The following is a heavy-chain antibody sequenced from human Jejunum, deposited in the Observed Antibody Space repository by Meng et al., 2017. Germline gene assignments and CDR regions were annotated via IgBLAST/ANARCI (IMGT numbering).Heavy chain of an antibody. V-gene: IGHV3-15*07. CDR2: IKSKGGGGTA. D-gene: IGHD2-2*01. Sequence: GESLKISCGVSCLSFSAAWMSWVRQGPGKGLECVVRIKSKGGGGTADYAAAVKGRFTISRDDSQNMVYLHMSSLRSEDTGVYFCTHVREPTSWSFGTWGQGTQVTVSS. CDR3: THVREPTSWSFGT. J-gene: IGHJ5*02. CDR1: CLSFSAAW.